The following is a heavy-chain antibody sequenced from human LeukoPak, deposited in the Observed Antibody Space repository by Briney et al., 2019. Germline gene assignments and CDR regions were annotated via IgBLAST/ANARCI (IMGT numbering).Heavy chain of an antibody. J-gene: IGHJ3*02. CDR1: GGSISSGGYY. Sequence: SQTLSLTCTVSGGSISSGGYYWSWIRQHPGKGLEWIGYIYYSGSTYYNPSLKSRVTISVDTSKNQFSLKLSSVTAADTAVYYCARDSAIPGKGAFDIWGQGTMVTVSS. CDR2: IYYSGST. V-gene: IGHV4-31*03. CDR3: ARDSAIPGKGAFDI. D-gene: IGHD2-2*01.